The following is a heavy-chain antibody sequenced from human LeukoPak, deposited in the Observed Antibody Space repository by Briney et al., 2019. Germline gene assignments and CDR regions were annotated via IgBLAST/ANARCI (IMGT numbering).Heavy chain of an antibody. CDR3: ARDVRLGPLHAFDI. V-gene: IGHV3-66*02. CDR2: IHGGGSA. D-gene: IGHD7-27*01. Sequence: PGGSLRLSCAASGFPVRSNYMTWFRQAPWKGLEWVSGIHGGGSANYADSVKGRFTVSKDSSKNTLMLQMDSLRLEDTAVYYCARDVRLGPLHAFDIWGQGTMVTVS. CDR1: GFPVRSNY. J-gene: IGHJ3*02.